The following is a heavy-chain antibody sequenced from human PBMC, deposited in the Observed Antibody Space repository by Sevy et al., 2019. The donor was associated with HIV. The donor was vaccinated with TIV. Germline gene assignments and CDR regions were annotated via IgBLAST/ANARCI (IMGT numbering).Heavy chain of an antibody. CDR3: ARDKEVDTAMVNYYYGMDV. Sequence: ASGKVSCKASGGTFSSYAISWVRQAPGQGLEWMGGIIPIFGTANYARKFQGRVTITADESTGTAYMELSSLRSEDTAVYYCARDKEVDTAMVNYYYGMDVWGQGTTVTVSS. D-gene: IGHD5-18*01. V-gene: IGHV1-69*13. CDR2: IIPIFGTA. J-gene: IGHJ6*02. CDR1: GGTFSSYA.